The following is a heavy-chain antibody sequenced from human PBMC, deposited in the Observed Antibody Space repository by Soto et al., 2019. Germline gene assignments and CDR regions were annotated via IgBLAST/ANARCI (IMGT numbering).Heavy chain of an antibody. J-gene: IGHJ4*02. V-gene: IGHV4-39*01. Sequence: SETLSLTCTVSGASISSPSYYWGWIRLSPGKGLEWLESIYYSGTTHYNPSLKSRVSLSVDTSKMQFSLNLASVTAADTAVYYCVRQPNRPMAGDYWGQGTLVTVS. D-gene: IGHD6-19*01. CDR3: VRQPNRPMAGDY. CDR2: IYYSGTT. CDR1: GASISSPSYY.